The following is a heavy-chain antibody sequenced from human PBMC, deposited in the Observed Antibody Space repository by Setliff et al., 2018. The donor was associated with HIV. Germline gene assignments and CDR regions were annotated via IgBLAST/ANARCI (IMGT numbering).Heavy chain of an antibody. J-gene: IGHJ4*02. V-gene: IGHV4-39*01. CDR3: AMGSSGYPFDY. CDR1: GGSISSSSYY. Sequence: SETLSLTCSVSGGSISSSSYYWGWIRQPPGKGLDWIGSMSYTGTTYDNPSLKSRVTISVDTSKNQFSLKLTSVTAADAAAYFCAMGSSGYPFDYWGQGSLVTVSS. D-gene: IGHD3-22*01. CDR2: MSYTGTT.